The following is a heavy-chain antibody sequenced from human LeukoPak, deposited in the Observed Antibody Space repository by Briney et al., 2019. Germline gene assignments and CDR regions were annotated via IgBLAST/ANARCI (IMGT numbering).Heavy chain of an antibody. CDR1: GFTFSSYE. CDR3: ARSWAMVTYFDY. D-gene: IGHD5-18*01. Sequence: PGGSLRLSCAASGFTFSSYEMNWVRQAPGKGLEWVSYISSSGSTIYYADSVKGRFTISRDNAKNSLYLHMSSLRAEDTAVYYCARSWAMVTYFDYWGQGTLVTVSS. CDR2: ISSSGSTI. V-gene: IGHV3-48*03. J-gene: IGHJ4*02.